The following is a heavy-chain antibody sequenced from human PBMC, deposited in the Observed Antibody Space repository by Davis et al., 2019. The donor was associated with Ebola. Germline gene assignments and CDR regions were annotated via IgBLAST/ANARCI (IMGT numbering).Heavy chain of an antibody. D-gene: IGHD3-22*01. CDR2: INPNSGGT. J-gene: IGHJ3*02. V-gene: IGHV1-2*02. Sequence: ASVKVSCKASGYTFTGYYMHWVRQAPGQGLEWMGWINPNSGGTNYAQKFQGRVTMTRDTSISTAYMELSRLKSDDTAVYYCARVRPYDSSGYSLPHDAFDIWGQGTVVTVSS. CDR1: GYTFTGYY. CDR3: ARVRPYDSSGYSLPHDAFDI.